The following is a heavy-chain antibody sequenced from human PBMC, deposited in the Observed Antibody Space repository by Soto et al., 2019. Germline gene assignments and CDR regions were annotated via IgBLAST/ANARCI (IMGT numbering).Heavy chain of an antibody. Sequence: EVQLLESGGGLVQPGGSLRLSCAASGFTFSSYAMSWVRQAPGKGLEWVSAISGSGGSTYYADSVKGRFTSSRDNSKNTLYLKMNSQRAEDTAVYYCAKDRDIVVVVAATGWYFHLWGRGTLVTVSS. CDR1: GFTFSSYA. D-gene: IGHD2-15*01. V-gene: IGHV3-23*01. CDR3: AKDRDIVVVVAATGWYFHL. J-gene: IGHJ2*01. CDR2: ISGSGGST.